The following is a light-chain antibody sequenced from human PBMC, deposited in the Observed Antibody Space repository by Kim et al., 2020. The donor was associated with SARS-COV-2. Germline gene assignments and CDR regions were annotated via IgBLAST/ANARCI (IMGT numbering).Light chain of an antibody. CDR3: NSYVRGDSWV. J-gene: IGLJ3*02. CDR2: EVS. CDR1: SSDVADYKH. Sequence: QSALTQPPSASGSPGQSVTISCTGASSDVADYKHVSWYQQHPGKAPKLLIYEVSKRPSGVPDRFSGSKSGNTASLTVSGLQAEDEADYYCNSYVRGDSWVFGGGTQLTVL. V-gene: IGLV2-8*01.